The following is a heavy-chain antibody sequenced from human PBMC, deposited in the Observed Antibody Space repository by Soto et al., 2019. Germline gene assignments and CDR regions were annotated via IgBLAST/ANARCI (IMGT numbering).Heavy chain of an antibody. CDR2: FDPEDGET. CDR3: ATVSRYNCNRFDY. CDR1: GYTLTELS. J-gene: IGHJ4*02. V-gene: IGHV1-24*01. Sequence: ASVKVSGKVAGYTLTELSMHWVRQAPGKGLEWMGVFDPEDGETIYAQKFQGRVTSTEDTSTDTAYMELSSLRSEDTAVYYCATVSRYNCNRFDYWGQGTLVTVSS. D-gene: IGHD1-20*01.